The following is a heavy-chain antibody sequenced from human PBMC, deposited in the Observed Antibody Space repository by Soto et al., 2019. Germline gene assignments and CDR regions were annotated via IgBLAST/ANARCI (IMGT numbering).Heavy chain of an antibody. CDR2: INVSDGST. Sequence: ASVKVSCKASGYPFTSYYLHWVRQAPGQGPEWMGRINVSDGSTRYAQNFQGRVTMTRDTSTTTVYMELSPMRSDDTAVYYCAREAAVAGTAFDHWGQGTLVTVSS. CDR3: AREAAVAGTAFDH. D-gene: IGHD6-19*01. CDR1: GYPFTSYY. V-gene: IGHV1-46*01. J-gene: IGHJ5*02.